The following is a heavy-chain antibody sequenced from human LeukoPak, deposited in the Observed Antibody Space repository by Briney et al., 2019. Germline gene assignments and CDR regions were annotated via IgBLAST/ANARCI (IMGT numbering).Heavy chain of an antibody. Sequence: GGSLRLSCAASGFTFSSNYMSWVRQAPGKGLEWVSVIYSGGSTYYSDSVKGGCTISRDNSKNTLYLQMTSLRAEDTAVYYCARVIDWFGELAFDYWGQGTLVTVS. CDR2: IYSGGST. J-gene: IGHJ4*02. CDR3: ARVIDWFGELAFDY. D-gene: IGHD3-10*01. CDR1: GFTFSSNY. V-gene: IGHV3-53*01.